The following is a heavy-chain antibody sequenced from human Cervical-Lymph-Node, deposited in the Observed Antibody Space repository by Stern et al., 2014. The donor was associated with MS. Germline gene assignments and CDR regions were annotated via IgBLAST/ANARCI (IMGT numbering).Heavy chain of an antibody. J-gene: IGHJ5*01. CDR2: ISTISTI. V-gene: IGHV3-48*01. D-gene: IGHD1-1*01. CDR1: GFPLSIYS. Sequence: VQLGQSGGGLVQPGGSLRLSCAASGFPLSIYSMNWVRQAPGQGLEWVSYISTISTIYYADSVKGRFTISRDNAKNSLYLQMNSLRAEDTAVYFCARDDWVERLDSWGQGTLVTVSS. CDR3: ARDDWVERLDS.